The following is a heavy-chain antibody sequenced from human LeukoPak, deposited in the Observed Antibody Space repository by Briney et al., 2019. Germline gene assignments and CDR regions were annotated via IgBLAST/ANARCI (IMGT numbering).Heavy chain of an antibody. CDR2: IYHSGST. CDR3: ARAGVEMATIVDY. Sequence: SETLSLTCTFSGCSISSGYYWGWIRQPPGKGLEWIGSIYHSGSTYYNPSLKSRVTISVDTSKNQFSLKLSSVTAADTAVYYCARAGVEMATIVDYWGQGTLVTVSS. CDR1: GCSISSGYY. V-gene: IGHV4-38-2*02. J-gene: IGHJ4*02. D-gene: IGHD5-24*01.